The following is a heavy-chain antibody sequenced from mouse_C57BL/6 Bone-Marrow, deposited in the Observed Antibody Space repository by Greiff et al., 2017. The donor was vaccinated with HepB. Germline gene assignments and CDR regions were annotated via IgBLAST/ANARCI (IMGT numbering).Heavy chain of an antibody. J-gene: IGHJ3*01. Sequence: EVKLQESGGDLVKPGGSLKLSCAASGFTFSSYGMSWVRQTPDKRLEWVATISSGGSYTYYPDSVKGRFTISRDNAKNTLYLQMSSLKSEDTAMYYCARLLTWFAYWGQGTLVTVSA. CDR1: GFTFSSYG. V-gene: IGHV5-6*01. CDR3: ARLLTWFAY. CDR2: ISSGGSYT.